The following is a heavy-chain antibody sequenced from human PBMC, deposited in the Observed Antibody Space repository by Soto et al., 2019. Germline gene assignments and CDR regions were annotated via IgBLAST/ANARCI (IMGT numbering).Heavy chain of an antibody. J-gene: IGHJ4*02. CDR1: GGSISSGGYY. V-gene: IGHV4-31*03. D-gene: IGHD2-15*01. Sequence: PSETLSLTCTVSGGSISSGGYYWSWIRQHPGKGLEWIGYIYYSGSTYYNPSLKSRVTISVDTSKNQFSLKLSSVTAADTAVYYCARVLGGPYYFDYWGQGTLVTVSS. CDR2: IYYSGST. CDR3: ARVLGGPYYFDY.